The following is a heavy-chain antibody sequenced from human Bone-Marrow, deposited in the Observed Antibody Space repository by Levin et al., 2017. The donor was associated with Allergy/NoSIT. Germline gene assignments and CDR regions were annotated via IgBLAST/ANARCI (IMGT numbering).Heavy chain of an antibody. J-gene: IGHJ4*02. V-gene: IGHV4-31*03. CDR3: ARKFATVTGLDYFDY. Sequence: SETLSLTCTVSGGSISSGGYYWSWIRQHPGKGLEWIGYIYYSGSTYYNPSLKSRVTISVDTSKNQFSLKLSSVTAADTAVYYCARKFATVTGLDYFDYWGQGTLVTVSS. CDR2: IYYSGST. CDR1: GGSISSGGYY. D-gene: IGHD4-17*01.